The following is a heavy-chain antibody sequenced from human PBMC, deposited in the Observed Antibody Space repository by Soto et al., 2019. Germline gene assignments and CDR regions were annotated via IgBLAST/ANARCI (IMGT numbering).Heavy chain of an antibody. Sequence: QVQLQESGPGLVKPSGTLSLTCAASSGSISSSNWWSWVRQPPGKGLEWIGEIYHSGSTNYNPSLKSRVTISVDKSKNQFSLKLSSVTAADTAVYYCARDRVTGITGTGAFDIWGQGTMVTVSS. CDR2: IYHSGST. D-gene: IGHD1-7*01. V-gene: IGHV4-4*02. CDR1: SGSISSSNW. J-gene: IGHJ3*02. CDR3: ARDRVTGITGTGAFDI.